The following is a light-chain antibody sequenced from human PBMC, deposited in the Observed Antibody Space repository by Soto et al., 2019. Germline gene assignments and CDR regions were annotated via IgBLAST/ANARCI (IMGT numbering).Light chain of an antibody. CDR1: QSVSSN. CDR2: GAS. Sequence: EIGRTQSPATLSVSPGERATLSCRASQSVSSNLAWYQQKPGQAPRLLIYGASTRATGIPARFSGSGSGTEFTLTISSLQSEDFAVYYCQQYHNWPQTFGQGTKLDI. CDR3: QQYHNWPQT. J-gene: IGKJ1*01. V-gene: IGKV3-15*01.